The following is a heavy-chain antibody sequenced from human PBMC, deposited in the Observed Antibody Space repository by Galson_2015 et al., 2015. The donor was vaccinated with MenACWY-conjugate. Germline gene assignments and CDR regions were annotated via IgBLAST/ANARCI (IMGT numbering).Heavy chain of an antibody. CDR2: INPGGSST. J-gene: IGHJ4*02. CDR1: GFIFNTYW. V-gene: IGHV3-74*01. CDR3: AKTRGASFYFDS. D-gene: IGHD1-26*01. Sequence: SLRLSCAASGFIFNTYWMHWVRHAPGKGLVWVSRINPGGSSTTYADSVKDVFTSSRDNAKNTLYLQMNSLRPEDTAVFYCAKTRGASFYFDSWGQGTLVTVSS.